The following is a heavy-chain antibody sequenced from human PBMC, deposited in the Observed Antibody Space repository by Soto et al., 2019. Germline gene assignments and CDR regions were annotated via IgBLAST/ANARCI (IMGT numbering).Heavy chain of an antibody. V-gene: IGHV1-46*03. CDR1: GYTFTSYY. CDR2: INPSGGST. J-gene: IGHJ4*02. D-gene: IGHD3-9*01. Sequence: QVQLVQSGAEVKKPGASVKVSCKASGYTFTSYYMHWVRQAPGQGLEWMGIINPSGGSTSYAQKFQGGVTITRDTSTSTVYMVLRSLSSEDTAVYYCARGQTYYDILTGYYVYYFDYWGQGTLVTVSS. CDR3: ARGQTYYDILTGYYVYYFDY.